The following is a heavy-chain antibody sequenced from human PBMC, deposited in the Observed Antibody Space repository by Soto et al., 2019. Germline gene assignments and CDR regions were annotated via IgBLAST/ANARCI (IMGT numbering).Heavy chain of an antibody. J-gene: IGHJ4*02. V-gene: IGHV4-39*01. CDR2: IYYSGST. CDR1: GGSISSSSYY. Sequence: SETLSLTCTVSGGSISSSSYYWGWIRQPPGKGLEWIGSIYYSGSTYYNPSLKSRVTISVDTSKNQFSLKLSSVTAADTAVYYCASLPNYDYVWGSYRYTRWGQGTLVTVSS. CDR3: ASLPNYDYVWGSYRYTR. D-gene: IGHD3-16*02.